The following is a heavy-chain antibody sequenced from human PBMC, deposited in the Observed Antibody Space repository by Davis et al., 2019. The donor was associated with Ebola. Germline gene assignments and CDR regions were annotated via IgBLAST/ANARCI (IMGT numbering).Heavy chain of an antibody. D-gene: IGHD3-22*01. CDR3: ERDRSYYDSSGYYDY. CDR1: GYTFTSYG. Sequence: AASVKVSCKASGYTFTSYGISWVRQAPGQGLEWMGWISAYNGNTNYAQKLQGRVTMTTDTSTSTAYMELRSLRSDDTAVYYCERDRSYYDSSGYYDYWGQGTLVTVSS. J-gene: IGHJ4*02. V-gene: IGHV1-18*01. CDR2: ISAYNGNT.